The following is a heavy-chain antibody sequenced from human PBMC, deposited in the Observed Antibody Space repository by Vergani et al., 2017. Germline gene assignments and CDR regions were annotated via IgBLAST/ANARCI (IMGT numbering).Heavy chain of an antibody. J-gene: IGHJ4*02. D-gene: IGHD3-10*01. CDR1: GGTFSSYA. Sequence: QVQLVQSGAEVKKPGSSVKVSCKASGGTFSSYAISWVRQAPGQGLEWMGGIIPIFGTANYAQKFQGRVTITADESTSTAYMELSSLRSEDTAVYYCARDXSITMVREVITLDYWGQGTLVTVSS. CDR3: ARDXSITMVREVITLDY. V-gene: IGHV1-69*12. CDR2: IIPIFGTA.